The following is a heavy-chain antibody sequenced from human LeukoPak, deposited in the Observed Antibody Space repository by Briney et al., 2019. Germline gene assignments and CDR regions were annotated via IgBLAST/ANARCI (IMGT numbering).Heavy chain of an antibody. Sequence: PGGSLRLSCAASGFTFSNHAIHWVRQAPGKGLEWVALISYDGSCKYNEDSVKGRFTISRDNSKNTLYLQMNTLRVEDTAVYYCARGVVTAETDAFDIWGQGTMVTVSS. J-gene: IGHJ3*02. D-gene: IGHD2-21*02. CDR3: ARGVVTAETDAFDI. CDR1: GFTFSNHA. V-gene: IGHV3-30*03. CDR2: ISYDGSCK.